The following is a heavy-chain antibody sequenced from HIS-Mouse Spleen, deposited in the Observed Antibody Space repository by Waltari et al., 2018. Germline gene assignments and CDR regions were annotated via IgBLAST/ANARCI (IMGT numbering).Heavy chain of an antibody. CDR3: AREIPYSSSWYDWYFDL. Sequence: QLQLQESGPGLVKPSETLSLTCTVSGGSISSSSYYWGWISSPPGKGLEWIGSIYYSGSTYYNPSLKIRVTISVDTSKNQFSLKLSSVTAADTAVYYCAREIPYSSSWYDWYFDLWGRGTLVTVSS. CDR1: GGSISSSSYY. CDR2: IYYSGST. V-gene: IGHV4-39*07. J-gene: IGHJ2*01. D-gene: IGHD6-13*01.